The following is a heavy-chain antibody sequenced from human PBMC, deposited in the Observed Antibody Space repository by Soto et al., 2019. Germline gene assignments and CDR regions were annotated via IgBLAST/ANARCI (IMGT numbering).Heavy chain of an antibody. Sequence: GGSLRLSCAASGFTFSSYEMNWVRQAPGKGVEWVSYISSSGSTIYYEDSVNGRCTISRDNAKNSMYLQMSSLIAEETAVYYWGGEGDSSGDYWGQGTLVTVSS. D-gene: IGHD3-22*01. J-gene: IGHJ4*02. CDR3: GGEGDSSGDY. CDR2: ISSSGSTI. V-gene: IGHV3-48*03. CDR1: GFTFSSYE.